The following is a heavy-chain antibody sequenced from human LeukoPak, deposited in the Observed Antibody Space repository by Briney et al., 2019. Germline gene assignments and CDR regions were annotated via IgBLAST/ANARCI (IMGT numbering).Heavy chain of an antibody. D-gene: IGHD6-19*01. J-gene: IGHJ4*02. CDR1: GGSISSSSYY. CDR2: IYYSGST. Sequence: SETLSLTCTVSGGSISSSSYYWGWIRQPPGKGLEWIGSIYYSGSTYYNPSLKSRVTISVDTSKNQFSLKLSSVTAADTAVYYCARRHSSGWTHYFDYRGQGTLVTVSS. V-gene: IGHV4-39*01. CDR3: ARRHSSGWTHYFDY.